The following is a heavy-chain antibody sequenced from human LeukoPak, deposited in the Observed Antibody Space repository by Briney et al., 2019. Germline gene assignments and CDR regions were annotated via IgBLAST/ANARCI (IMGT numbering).Heavy chain of an antibody. CDR3: AKDFSSQSIAVAGRPYYYYYGMDV. J-gene: IGHJ6*04. Sequence: GGSLRLSCAASGFTFSSYAMSWVRQAPGKGLEWVSAISGSGDSTYYADSVKGRFTISRDNSKNTLYLQMNSLRAEDTAVYYCAKDFSSQSIAVAGRPYYYYYGMDVWGKGTTVTVSS. CDR2: ISGSGDST. CDR1: GFTFSSYA. V-gene: IGHV3-23*01. D-gene: IGHD6-19*01.